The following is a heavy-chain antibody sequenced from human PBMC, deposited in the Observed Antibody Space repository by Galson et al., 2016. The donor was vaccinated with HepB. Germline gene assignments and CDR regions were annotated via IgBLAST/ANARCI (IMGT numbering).Heavy chain of an antibody. CDR3: ARESQPQRLRFLEWLFVSSGMDV. D-gene: IGHD3-3*01. Sequence: CAISGDSFSSNSAAWNWIRQSPSRGLEWLGRTYYRSKWNNDYAVSVKSRISINPDTSKNQFSLQLNSVSPEDTAVYYCARESQPQRLRFLEWLFVSSGMDVWGQGTTVTVSS. V-gene: IGHV6-1*01. CDR1: GDSFSSNSAA. J-gene: IGHJ6*02. CDR2: TYYRSKWNN.